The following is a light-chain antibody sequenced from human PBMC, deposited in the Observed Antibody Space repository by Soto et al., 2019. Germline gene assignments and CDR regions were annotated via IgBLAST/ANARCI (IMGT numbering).Light chain of an antibody. CDR1: QNINNN. CDR2: GAS. Sequence: EIVMTQSPVTLSVSPGERATLSCRASQNINNNLAWYQQNPGQAPRLLIYGASTRATGISARFSGGGSGTEFTLSISSLQSEDFAVYYCQQYNNWRPSITFGQGTRLE. J-gene: IGKJ5*01. CDR3: QQYNNWRPSIT. V-gene: IGKV3-15*01.